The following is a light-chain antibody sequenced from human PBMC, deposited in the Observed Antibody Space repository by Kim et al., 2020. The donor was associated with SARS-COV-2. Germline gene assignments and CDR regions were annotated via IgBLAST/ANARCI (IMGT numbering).Light chain of an antibody. V-gene: IGKV1-9*01. CDR1: QDISSN. Sequence: ASVGDRVTLTCRASQDISSNFAWYQQKPGKAPKLLIYAASTLQSGVPSRFGGSGSGTDFTLTISSQQPEDFASYYCQQINSYPLTFGGGTKVDIK. J-gene: IGKJ4*01. CDR2: AAS. CDR3: QQINSYPLT.